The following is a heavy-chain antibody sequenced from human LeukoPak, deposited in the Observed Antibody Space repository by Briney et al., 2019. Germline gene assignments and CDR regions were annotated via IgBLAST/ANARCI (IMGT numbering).Heavy chain of an antibody. V-gene: IGHV4-59*08. J-gene: IGHJ4*02. CDR2: ISYSGST. Sequence: PSEPLSLTCTVSGGSITSDYWSWIRQLPGKGLEWIGYISYSGSTSYDPSLKSRVTISGDSSKKQFSLKLSSVTAADTAVYYCARFYYDSRGYWYYFDYWGQGALVTVSS. CDR3: ARFYYDSRGYWYYFDY. D-gene: IGHD3-22*01. CDR1: GGSITSDY.